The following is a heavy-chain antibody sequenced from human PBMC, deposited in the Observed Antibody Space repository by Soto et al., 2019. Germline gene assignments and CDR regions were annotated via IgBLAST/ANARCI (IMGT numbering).Heavy chain of an antibody. CDR3: ATAHDYGDYGGYAFDI. D-gene: IGHD4-17*01. Sequence: QVQLVESGGGVVQPGRSLRLSCAASGFTFSSYGMHWVRQAPGKGLEWVAVISYDGSNKYYADSVKGRFTISRDNSKNTLSLQMNSLRAEDTAVYYCATAHDYGDYGGYAFDIWGQGTMVTVSS. CDR2: ISYDGSNK. J-gene: IGHJ3*02. V-gene: IGHV3-30*03. CDR1: GFTFSSYG.